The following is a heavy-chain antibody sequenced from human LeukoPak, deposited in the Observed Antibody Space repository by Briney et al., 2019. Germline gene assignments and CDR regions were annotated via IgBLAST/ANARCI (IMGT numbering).Heavy chain of an antibody. CDR2: MSPNSGNT. CDR1: GYTFTSYD. Sequence: GASVKVSCKASGYTFTSYDINWVRQAAGQGLEWMGWMSPNSGNTGYAQKFQGRVTITRNTSISTAYMELSSLRSEDTAVYSCARGPSWSGYSQPYYFDYWGQGTLVTVSS. D-gene: IGHD3-3*01. V-gene: IGHV1-8*03. J-gene: IGHJ4*02. CDR3: ARGPSWSGYSQPYYFDY.